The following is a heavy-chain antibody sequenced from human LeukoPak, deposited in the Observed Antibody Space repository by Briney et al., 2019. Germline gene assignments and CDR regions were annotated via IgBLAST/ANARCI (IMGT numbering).Heavy chain of an antibody. Sequence: SSETLSLTCTVSGGSISSYYWSWVRQPPGKGLEWVGYIYYSGSTNYNPSLKSRVTISVDTSKNQFSLKLSSVTAADTAVYYCARGTVVDYWGQGTLVTVSS. CDR3: ARGTVVDY. J-gene: IGHJ4*02. V-gene: IGHV4-59*08. CDR1: GGSISSYY. CDR2: IYYSGST. D-gene: IGHD4-23*01.